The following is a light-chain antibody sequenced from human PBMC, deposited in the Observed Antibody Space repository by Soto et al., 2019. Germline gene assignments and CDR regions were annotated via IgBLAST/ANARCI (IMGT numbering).Light chain of an antibody. Sequence: IVLTQSPGTLSLSPGERATLSCRASQSVSGSYLAWYQQRPGQAPRLLIYGASSRATGIPDRFSGSGSVTDFTLTITRLEPEDFAVYYCQQYGSSRWTFGRGTKVEIK. CDR1: QSVSGSY. J-gene: IGKJ1*01. V-gene: IGKV3-20*01. CDR3: QQYGSSRWT. CDR2: GAS.